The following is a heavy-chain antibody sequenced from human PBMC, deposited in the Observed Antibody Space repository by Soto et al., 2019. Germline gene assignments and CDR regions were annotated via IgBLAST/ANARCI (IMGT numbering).Heavy chain of an antibody. J-gene: IGHJ6*02. D-gene: IGHD6-19*01. CDR1: GYTFTSYG. CDR3: ARSLAVAGTVDYYYYGMDV. CDR2: INPNSGGT. Sequence: ASVHVSCKASGYTFTSYGISWVRQAPGQGLEWMGCINPNSGGTNYAQKFQGWVTMTRDTSISTAYMELSRLRSDDTAAYYCARSLAVAGTVDYYYYGMDVWGQGTTVTVSS. V-gene: IGHV1-2*04.